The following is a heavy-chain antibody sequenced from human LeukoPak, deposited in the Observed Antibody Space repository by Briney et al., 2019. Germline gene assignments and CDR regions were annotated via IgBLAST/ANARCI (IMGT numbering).Heavy chain of an antibody. V-gene: IGHV3-21*01. CDR2: VSTGSNYI. J-gene: IGHJ4*02. Sequence: GGPLRLSCTASGFTFSSYSLNWVRQAPGKGLEWVSSVSTGSNYIYYADSVKGRFTISRDNDKNSLYLQMNSLRVEDTAVYYCARSVQKGYCSGGSCFGPGPFDYWGQGTLVTVSS. CDR1: GFTFSSYS. D-gene: IGHD2-15*01. CDR3: ARSVQKGYCSGGSCFGPGPFDY.